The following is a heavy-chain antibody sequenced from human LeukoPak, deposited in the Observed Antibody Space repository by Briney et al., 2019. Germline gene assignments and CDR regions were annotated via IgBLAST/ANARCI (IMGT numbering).Heavy chain of an antibody. V-gene: IGHV4-39*01. CDR3: ARRPGSSAYPHYFGMDV. CDR1: GDSISSSSYY. D-gene: IGHD3-22*01. J-gene: IGHJ6*02. Sequence: PSETLSLTCIVSGDSISSSSYYWGWIRQPPGKGLEWIGSIYYSESTYYNPSLKSRVTISVDTSKNQFSLKLNSMTAADTAVYYCARRPGSSAYPHYFGMDVWGQGTSVTVSS. CDR2: IYYSEST.